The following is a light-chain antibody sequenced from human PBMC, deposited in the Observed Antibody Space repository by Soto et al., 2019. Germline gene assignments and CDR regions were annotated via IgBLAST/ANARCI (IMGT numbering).Light chain of an antibody. Sequence: IVLTQSPATLSLSPGERATLSCRARQTVSTHLSWYQHKPGQAPRLLIYGTSNRATGIPARFSGSGSGTDLTLTISSLEPEDSAVYYCQQRHNWLTFGGGTKVDIK. CDR3: QQRHNWLT. J-gene: IGKJ4*01. V-gene: IGKV3-11*01. CDR2: GTS. CDR1: QTVSTH.